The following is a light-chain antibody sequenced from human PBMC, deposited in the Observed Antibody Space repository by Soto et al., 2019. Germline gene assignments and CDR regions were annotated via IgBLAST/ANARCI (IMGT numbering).Light chain of an antibody. CDR3: AAWDDSLNGHCV. CDR2: SNN. J-gene: IGLJ1*01. CDR1: SSNIGSNT. V-gene: IGLV1-44*01. Sequence: QSVLTQPPSASGTPGQGVTISCSGSSSNIGSNTVNWYQQLPGTAPKLLIYSNNQRPSGVPDRFSGSKSGTSASLAISGLQSEDEDDYYCAAWDDSLNGHCVFGTGTKV.